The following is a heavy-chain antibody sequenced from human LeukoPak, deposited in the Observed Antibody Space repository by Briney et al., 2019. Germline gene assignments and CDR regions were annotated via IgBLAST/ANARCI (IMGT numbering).Heavy chain of an antibody. V-gene: IGHV3-48*03. CDR2: ISSSGTTK. Sequence: GGSLRLSCAASGXXFSXXEXXWXXXGXGXGLEWVSYISSSGTTKYYADSVKGRFTLSRDNAKKSLSLQMNSLRAEDTAIYYCARSNRDAFDMWGQGTVVTVSS. CDR1: GXXFSXXE. J-gene: IGHJ3*02. D-gene: IGHD2/OR15-2a*01. CDR3: ARSNRDAFDM.